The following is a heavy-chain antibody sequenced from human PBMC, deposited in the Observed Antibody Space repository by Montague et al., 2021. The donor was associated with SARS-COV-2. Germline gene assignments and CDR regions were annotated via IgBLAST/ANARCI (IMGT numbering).Heavy chain of an antibody. CDR1: GGSISSGSYY. D-gene: IGHD6-13*01. Sequence: SETLSLTCTVSGGSISSGSYYWGWIRQPPGKGLEWIGSIYYSGSTYYNPSLKSRVTISVDTSKNQFSLKLSSVTAADTAVYYCGRQGSSSSWYGGYYYGMDVWGQGTTVTVSS. CDR2: IYYSGST. V-gene: IGHV4-39*01. J-gene: IGHJ6*02. CDR3: GRQGSSSSWYGGYYYGMDV.